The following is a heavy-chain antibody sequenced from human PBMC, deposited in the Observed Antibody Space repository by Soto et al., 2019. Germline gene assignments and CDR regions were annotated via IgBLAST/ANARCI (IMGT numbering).Heavy chain of an antibody. J-gene: IGHJ6*02. CDR1: GFTFSDYY. D-gene: IGHD3-22*01. CDR3: AGYYDSSGYYRHIYYYYGMDV. Sequence: GGSLRLSCAASGFTFSDYYMSWIRQAPGKGLEWVSYISSSSSYTNYADSVKGRFTISRGNAKNSLYLQMNSLIAEDRAVYYCAGYYDSSGYYRHIYYYYGMDVWGQGTTVTVSS. CDR2: ISSSSSYT. V-gene: IGHV3-11*06.